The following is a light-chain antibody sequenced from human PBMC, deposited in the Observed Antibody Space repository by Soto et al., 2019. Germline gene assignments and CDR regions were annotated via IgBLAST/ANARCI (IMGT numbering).Light chain of an antibody. Sequence: QTVVTQEPSFSVSPGGTVTLTCGLSSGSVSTSHYPTWFQQTPGQAPHTVIYNTNSRSSGVPDRFSGSILANKAALTITGXXXXXDGDYYCALYVGGGIRVFGGGTKLTVL. CDR1: SGSVSTSHY. V-gene: IGLV8-61*01. CDR2: NTN. J-gene: IGLJ3*02. CDR3: ALYVGGGIRV.